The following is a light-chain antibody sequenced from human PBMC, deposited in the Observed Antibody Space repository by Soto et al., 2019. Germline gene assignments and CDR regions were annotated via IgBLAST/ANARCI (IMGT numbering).Light chain of an antibody. J-gene: IGKJ4*01. CDR3: QQYNNWPLT. CDR1: QSVSSN. Sequence: EIVMTQSPATLSVSPGERATLSCRASQSVSSNLAWYKQKPGQAHRLLIYGASTRATGIPARFSGSGSGTEFTFTISSLQSEDFAVYYCQQYNNWPLTFGGGTKVDIK. CDR2: GAS. V-gene: IGKV3-15*01.